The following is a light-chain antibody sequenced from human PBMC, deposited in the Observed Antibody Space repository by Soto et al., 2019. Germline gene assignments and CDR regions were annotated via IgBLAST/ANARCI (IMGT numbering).Light chain of an antibody. CDR2: EVS. Sequence: QSALTQPASVSGSPGQSITISCTGTSSDVGGFKFVSWYQQYPGNAPKLMIYEVSNRPSGVSNRFSASKSGNTASLTISGLQAEDEADYYCSSYTSSTTVIFGGGTKVTVL. J-gene: IGLJ2*01. CDR3: SSYTSSTTVI. CDR1: SSDVGGFKF. V-gene: IGLV2-14*01.